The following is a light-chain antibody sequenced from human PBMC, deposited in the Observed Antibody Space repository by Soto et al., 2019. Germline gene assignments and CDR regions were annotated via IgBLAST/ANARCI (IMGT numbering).Light chain of an antibody. J-gene: IGKJ1*01. CDR2: KAS. CDR3: QQYSSPWT. V-gene: IGKV1-5*03. Sequence: DIQMTQSPSTLSASVGDRVTITCRASQSISWWLAWYQQKPGKAPKLLIYKASTLDSGVPSRFSGGGSGTEFTLTISSLQPDDIGTYFCQQYSSPWTFGQGTKVEIK. CDR1: QSISWW.